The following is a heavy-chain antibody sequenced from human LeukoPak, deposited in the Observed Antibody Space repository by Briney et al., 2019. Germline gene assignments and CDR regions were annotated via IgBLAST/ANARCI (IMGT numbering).Heavy chain of an antibody. D-gene: IGHD3-10*01. Sequence: PGGSLRLSCAASRFTFSSYAMNWVRQAPGKGLEYVSAISSNGGSTYYATSVKGRFTISRDNSKNTLYLQMGSLRAEDMAVYYCARGHGGSGSPYYWGQGTLVTVSS. CDR1: RFTFSSYA. V-gene: IGHV3-64*01. CDR2: ISSNGGST. J-gene: IGHJ4*02. CDR3: ARGHGGSGSPYY.